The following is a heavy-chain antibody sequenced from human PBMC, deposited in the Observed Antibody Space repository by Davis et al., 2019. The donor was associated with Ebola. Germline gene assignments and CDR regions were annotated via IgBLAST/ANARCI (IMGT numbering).Heavy chain of an antibody. Sequence: PSETLSLTCTVSGGSISSYYWSWIRQPPGKGLEWIGYIYYSGSTNYNPSLKSRVTISVDTSKNQFSLKLSSVTAADTAVYYCAGFGGYSSINWGQGTLVTVSS. CDR2: IYYSGST. CDR3: AGFGGYSSIN. D-gene: IGHD6-13*01. V-gene: IGHV4-59*01. J-gene: IGHJ4*02. CDR1: GGSISSYY.